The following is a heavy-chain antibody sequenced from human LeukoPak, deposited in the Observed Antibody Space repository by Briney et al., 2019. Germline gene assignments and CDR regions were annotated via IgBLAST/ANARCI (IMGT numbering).Heavy chain of an antibody. CDR3: ARDHPTCVRTSCLLFDY. CDR2: ITSGGGST. D-gene: IGHD2-2*01. J-gene: IGHJ4*02. CDR1: GFTFSTYA. V-gene: IGHV3-23*01. Sequence: GGSLRLSCAASGFTFSTYAMSWVRQAPGKGLEWVSTITSGGGSTYYADSVKGRFTISRDSSKNTLYLRVNSLRAEDTAVYYCARDHPTCVRTSCLLFDYWGQGTLVTVSS.